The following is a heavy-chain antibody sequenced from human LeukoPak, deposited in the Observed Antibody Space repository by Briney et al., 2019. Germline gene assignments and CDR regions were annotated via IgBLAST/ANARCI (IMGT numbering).Heavy chain of an antibody. D-gene: IGHD3-3*01. J-gene: IGHJ4*02. CDR3: AAPHVLRFLEWLFFY. CDR1: GFSFSTYV. CDR2: IRYDGSNK. Sequence: GGSLRLSCAASGFSFSTYVMHWVRQAPGKGLEWVAFIRYDGSNKYYADSVKGRFTISRDNSKNTLYLQMNSLRAEDTAVYYCAAPHVLRFLEWLFFYWGQGTLVTVSS. V-gene: IGHV3-30*02.